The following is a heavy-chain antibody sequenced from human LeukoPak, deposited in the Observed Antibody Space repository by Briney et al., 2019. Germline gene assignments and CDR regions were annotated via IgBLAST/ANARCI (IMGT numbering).Heavy chain of an antibody. CDR2: ISGSGGST. J-gene: IGHJ4*02. V-gene: IGHV3-23*01. CDR1: GFTFSSYE. Sequence: SGGSLRLSCAASGFTFSSYEMNWVRQAPGKGLEWVSTISGSGGSTYYTDSVKGRFTISRDNSKNTLYLQMNSLRAEDTAVYYCAKDRTAGLHCTNGVCYPTTWGQGTLVTVSS. CDR3: AKDRTAGLHCTNGVCYPTT. D-gene: IGHD2-8*01.